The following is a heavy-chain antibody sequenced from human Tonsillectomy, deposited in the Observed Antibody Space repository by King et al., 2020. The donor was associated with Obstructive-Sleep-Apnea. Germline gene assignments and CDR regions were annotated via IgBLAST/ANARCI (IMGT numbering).Heavy chain of an antibody. V-gene: IGHV3-30*04. D-gene: IGHD2-15*01. Sequence: VQLVESGGGVVQPGRSLRLSCAASGFTFSSYAMHWVRQAPGKGLEWVAVISYDGSNKYYADSVKGRFTISRDNSKNTQYLQMNSLRAEDTAVYYCARDLRSSSYWGQGTLVTVSS. CDR3: ARDLRSSSY. J-gene: IGHJ4*02. CDR2: ISYDGSNK. CDR1: GFTFSSYA.